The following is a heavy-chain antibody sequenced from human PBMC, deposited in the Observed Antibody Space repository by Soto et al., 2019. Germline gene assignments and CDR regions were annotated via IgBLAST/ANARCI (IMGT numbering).Heavy chain of an antibody. D-gene: IGHD5-12*01. CDR1: GGTFSSYA. J-gene: IGHJ6*02. Sequence: QVQLVQSGAEVKKPGSSVKVSCKASGGTFSSYAISWVRQAPGQGLEWMGGIIPIFGTANYAQKFQGRVTITAEESTSTAYMELSSLRSEDTAVYYCARDPKGGYSGYDGGRGGYYYYSYGMDVWGQGTTVTVSS. CDR2: IIPIFGTA. V-gene: IGHV1-69*01. CDR3: ARDPKGGYSGYDGGRGGYYYYSYGMDV.